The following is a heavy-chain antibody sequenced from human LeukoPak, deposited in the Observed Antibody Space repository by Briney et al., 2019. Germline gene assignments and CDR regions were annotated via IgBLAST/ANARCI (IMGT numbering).Heavy chain of an antibody. CDR1: GGSISSYY. CDR2: IYTSGST. CDR3: ARDLTVVLPAAIDNDAFDI. V-gene: IGHV4-4*07. D-gene: IGHD2-2*01. J-gene: IGHJ3*02. Sequence: SETLSLICTVSGGSISSYYRSWIRQPAGKGLEWSGRIYTSGSTNYNPSLKSRVTMSVDTSKNQFSLKLSSVTAADTAVYYCARDLTVVLPAAIDNDAFDIWGQGTMVTVSS.